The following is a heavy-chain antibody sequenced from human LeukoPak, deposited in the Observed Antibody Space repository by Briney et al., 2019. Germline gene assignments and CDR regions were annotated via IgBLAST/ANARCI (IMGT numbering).Heavy chain of an antibody. CDR3: ARDTREWLFGWYYFDY. Sequence: GGSLRLSCAASGFTFSSYAMHWVRQAPGKGLEWVAVISYDGSNKYYADSVKGRFTISRDNSKNTLYLQMNSLRAEDTAVYYCARDTREWLFGWYYFDYWGQGTLVTVSS. D-gene: IGHD3-3*01. CDR2: ISYDGSNK. CDR1: GFTFSSYA. V-gene: IGHV3-30-3*01. J-gene: IGHJ4*02.